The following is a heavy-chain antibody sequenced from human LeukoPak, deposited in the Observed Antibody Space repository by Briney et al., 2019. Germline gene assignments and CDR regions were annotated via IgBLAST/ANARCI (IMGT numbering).Heavy chain of an antibody. J-gene: IGHJ4*02. CDR3: ARDNYYGHYFDY. CDR1: GFTFSSYA. CDR2: ISYDGSNK. D-gene: IGHD3-10*01. Sequence: PGGSLRLSCAASGFTFSSYAMHWVRQAPGKGLEWVAVISYDGSNKYYADSVKGRFTISRDNAKNSLYLQMNSLRDEDTAVYYCARDNYYGHYFDYWGQGTPVTVSS. V-gene: IGHV3-30-3*01.